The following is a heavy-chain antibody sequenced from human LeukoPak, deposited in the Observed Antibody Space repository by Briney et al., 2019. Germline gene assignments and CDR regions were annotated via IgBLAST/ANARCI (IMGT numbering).Heavy chain of an antibody. CDR3: AKALYYDFWSGYYNYYGMDV. Sequence: GGSLRLSCAASGFTFEDYTMHCVRQAPGKGLECVSLISWDGGITYYADSVKGRFTISRDNSKNTLYLQMNSLREEDTAVCYCAKALYYDFWSGYYNYYGMDVWGQGNTVTVSS. J-gene: IGHJ6*01. D-gene: IGHD3-3*01. CDR2: ISWDGGIT. V-gene: IGHV3-43*01. CDR1: GFTFEDYT.